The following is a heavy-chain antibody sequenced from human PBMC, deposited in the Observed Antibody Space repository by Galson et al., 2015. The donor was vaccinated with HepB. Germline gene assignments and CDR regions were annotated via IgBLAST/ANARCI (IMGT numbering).Heavy chain of an antibody. CDR3: VSTDWGAPYF. J-gene: IGHJ4*02. CDR2: INPDRSRT. Sequence: SLRLSCAASGFTFSRSWMHWVRQSPGKGLVWVSRINPDRSRTSYADSVKGRVTISRDNDRNTLHLQLDSPTDEDTALYFCVSTDWGAPYFWGQGTLVTVSS. D-gene: IGHD2/OR15-2a*01. V-gene: IGHV3-74*01. CDR1: GFTFSRSW.